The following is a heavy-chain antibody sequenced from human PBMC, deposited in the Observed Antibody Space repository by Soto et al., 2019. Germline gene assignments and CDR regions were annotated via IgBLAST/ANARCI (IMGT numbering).Heavy chain of an antibody. Sequence: AAVKASSNASGYTFTSSGISSVRQAPGQGLEWMGWISAYNGNTNYAQKLQGRVTMTTDTSTSTASMELRSLRSDDTAVYYCARVVRYGMDVWGQGTTVTVSS. J-gene: IGHJ6*02. CDR3: ARVVRYGMDV. V-gene: IGHV1-18*01. D-gene: IGHD3-10*01. CDR1: GYTFTSSG. CDR2: ISAYNGNT.